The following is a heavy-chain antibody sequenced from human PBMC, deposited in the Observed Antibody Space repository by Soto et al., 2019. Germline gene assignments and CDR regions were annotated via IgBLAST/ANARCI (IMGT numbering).Heavy chain of an antibody. CDR2: ISYNSGSV. Sequence: EVQLVESGGGLVQPGKSLRLSCAGSGFSFDDYAMHWVRQAPGKGLEWVSGISYNSGSVGYADSVSGRFTISRDRAKKSLYLEMNSLKTEDTAFYYSSISKVGFWRGYYSDRAFDHWGQGTLVTVSS. D-gene: IGHD3-3*01. CDR3: SISKVGFWRGYYSDRAFDH. V-gene: IGHV3-9*01. J-gene: IGHJ4*02. CDR1: GFSFDDYA.